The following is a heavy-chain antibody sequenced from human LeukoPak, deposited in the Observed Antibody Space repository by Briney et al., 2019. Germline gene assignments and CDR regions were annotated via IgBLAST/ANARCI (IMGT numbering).Heavy chain of an antibody. D-gene: IGHD3-3*01. CDR2: IYYSGST. CDR1: GGSISSYY. Sequence: SETLSLTCTVSGGSISSYYWSWIRQPPGKGLEWIGYIYYSGSTNYNPSLKSRVTISVDTSKNQFSLKLSSVTAADTAVYYCARAPLTIFGVVIMGWFDPWGQGTLVTVSS. CDR3: ARAPLTIFGVVIMGWFDP. V-gene: IGHV4-59*08. J-gene: IGHJ5*02.